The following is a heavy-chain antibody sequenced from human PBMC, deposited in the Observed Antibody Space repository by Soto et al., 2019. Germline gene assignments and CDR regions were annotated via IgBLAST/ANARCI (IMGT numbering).Heavy chain of an antibody. J-gene: IGHJ6*01. CDR1: GGSISSYY. CDR2: IYYSGST. D-gene: IGHD2-21*02. V-gene: IGHV4-59*01. Sequence: QVQLQESGPGLVKPSETLSLTCTVSGGSISSYYWSWIRQPPGKGLEWIGYIYYSGSTNYNPSLKSRVTISVDTSKNQFSLKLSSVTAADTAVYYCARDLRNCGGDCYSGHYYYYYGMDVW. CDR3: ARDLRNCGGDCYSGHYYYYYGMDV.